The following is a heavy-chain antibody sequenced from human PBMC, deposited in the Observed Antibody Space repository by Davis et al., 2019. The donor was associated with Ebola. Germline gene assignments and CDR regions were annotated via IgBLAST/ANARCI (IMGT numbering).Heavy chain of an antibody. CDR3: ARGCDFWSGYYHWYLDL. Sequence: GESLKISCAASGFTFTRNVMHWVRQAPGKGLEWVAVISYDGSNKYYTDSVKGRFTVSRDNSKNTLYLQMNSLRGEDTAVYYCARGCDFWSGYYHWYLDLWGRGTLVSV. CDR1: GFTFTRNV. J-gene: IGHJ2*01. CDR2: ISYDGSNK. V-gene: IGHV3-30*04. D-gene: IGHD3-3*01.